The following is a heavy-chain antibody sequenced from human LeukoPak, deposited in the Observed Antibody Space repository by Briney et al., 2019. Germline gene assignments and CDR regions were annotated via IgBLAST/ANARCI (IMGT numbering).Heavy chain of an antibody. Sequence: SETLSLTCTVSGGSISSYYWSWIRQPAGKGLEWIGRIYTSGSTNYNPSLKSRVTMSVDTSKNQFSLNLSSVTAADTAVYYCARHPSAAAKLLFDYWGQGTLVTVSS. V-gene: IGHV4-4*07. CDR3: ARHPSAAAKLLFDY. J-gene: IGHJ4*02. D-gene: IGHD6-13*01. CDR2: IYTSGST. CDR1: GGSISSYY.